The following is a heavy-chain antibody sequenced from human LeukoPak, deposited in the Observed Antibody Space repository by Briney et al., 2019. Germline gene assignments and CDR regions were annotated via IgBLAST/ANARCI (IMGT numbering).Heavy chain of an antibody. CDR3: ARESGYYYDTSGYTFDY. Sequence: SETLSLTCTVSGGSSNNYYWSWIRQSAGKGLEWIGRIYTSGSTNYNHSLKSRVSMSVDTSKNQFSLRLRSVTAADTAVYYCARESGYYYDTSGYTFDYWGQGILVTVSS. CDR2: IYTSGST. J-gene: IGHJ4*02. V-gene: IGHV4-4*07. CDR1: GGSSNNYY. D-gene: IGHD3-22*01.